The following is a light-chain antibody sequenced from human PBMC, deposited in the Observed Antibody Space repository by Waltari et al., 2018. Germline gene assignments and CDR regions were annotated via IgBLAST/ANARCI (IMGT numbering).Light chain of an antibody. CDR1: QSISIY. J-gene: IGKJ1*01. CDR3: QQSYSTLRT. Sequence: DIQMTQSPSSLSASVGDRVSITCRKSQSISIYLNWYEQKPGKAPKLMIYAASSLQSGVPSRFSGGGSGTDFTLTISSLQPEDFATYYCQQSYSTLRTFGQGTRVEIK. V-gene: IGKV1-39*01. CDR2: AAS.